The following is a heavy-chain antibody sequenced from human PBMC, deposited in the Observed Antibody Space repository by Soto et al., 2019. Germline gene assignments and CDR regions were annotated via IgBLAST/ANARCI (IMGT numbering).Heavy chain of an antibody. J-gene: IGHJ6*03. CDR3: ARDRHCSGGSCYSAYYYYMDV. CDR1: GGTFSSYT. D-gene: IGHD2-15*01. Sequence: GASVKVSCKASGGTFSSYTISWVRHAPGQGLEWMGRIIPILGIANYAQKFQGRVTITADKSTSTAYMELSSLRSEDTAVYYCARDRHCSGGSCYSAYYYYMDVWGKGTTVTV. V-gene: IGHV1-69*04. CDR2: IIPILGIA.